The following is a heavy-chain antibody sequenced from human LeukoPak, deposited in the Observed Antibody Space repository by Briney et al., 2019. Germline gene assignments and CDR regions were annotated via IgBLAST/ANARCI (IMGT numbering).Heavy chain of an antibody. D-gene: IGHD3-16*02. J-gene: IGHJ4*02. CDR2: IKQDGSEK. Sequence: GGSLRLSCAASGFTFSSYWMSWVRQAPGKGLEWVANIKQDGSEKYYVDSVKGRFTISRDNAKDSLYLQMSSLRAEDTAVYYCAKVSDYVWGSYRLPGYWGQGTLVTVSS. CDR3: AKVSDYVWGSYRLPGY. CDR1: GFTFSSYW. V-gene: IGHV3-7*03.